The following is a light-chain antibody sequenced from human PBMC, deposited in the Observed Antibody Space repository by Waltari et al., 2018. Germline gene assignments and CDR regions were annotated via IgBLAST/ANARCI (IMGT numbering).Light chain of an antibody. V-gene: IGLV3-1*01. CDR3: QAWDSNTV. Sequence: SFELTQPPPVSVSPGQPATLTRSGDILGHKNSCWYPQKPGQYPVLVIYEDNKRPSGIPERFSGSDSGNTATLTISGTQSLDEADYYCQAWDSNTVFGGGTKLTVL. CDR2: EDN. J-gene: IGLJ3*02. CDR1: ILGHKN.